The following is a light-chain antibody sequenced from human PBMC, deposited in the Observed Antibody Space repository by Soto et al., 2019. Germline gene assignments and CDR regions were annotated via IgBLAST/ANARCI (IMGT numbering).Light chain of an antibody. Sequence: EIVMTQSPATLSVSPGERATLSCRASQSISSNLAWYQQKPGQAPRLLIYGASTRATGIPARFSGSGSGTEVTLTISSVQSEDFAVYYCQHYNNWPTWTFGQGTKVEIK. CDR2: GAS. V-gene: IGKV3-15*01. CDR1: QSISSN. CDR3: QHYNNWPTWT. J-gene: IGKJ1*01.